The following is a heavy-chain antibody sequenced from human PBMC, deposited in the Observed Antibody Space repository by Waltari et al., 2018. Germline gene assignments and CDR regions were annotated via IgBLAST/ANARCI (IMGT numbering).Heavy chain of an antibody. Sequence: QVQLQQWGAGLLKPSETLSLSCTVYGGSFSGYYWTWLRQTPGKGLGWMGEIRDSGGTKYTPSLKSRVTVSLETSKNQFSLKLASVTAADTGMYYCARDSELGAVFDIWGQGTMVTVSS. CDR3: ARDSELGAVFDI. J-gene: IGHJ3*02. CDR1: GGSFSGYY. D-gene: IGHD7-27*01. V-gene: IGHV4-34*01. CDR2: IRDSGGT.